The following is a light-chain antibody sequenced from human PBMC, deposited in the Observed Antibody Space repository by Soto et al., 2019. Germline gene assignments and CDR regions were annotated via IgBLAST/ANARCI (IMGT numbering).Light chain of an antibody. CDR1: QGTSNY. CDR2: AAS. CDR3: QKYNSAPTWT. Sequence: DIQMTQFASSLSASVGDSVTITCRASQGTSNYLDWYQQKPGKVPKLLIYAASTLQSGVPSRFRGSGDGTYVTPTVNSLQTEDDATYYCQKYNSAPTWTVGQGTKVEIK. V-gene: IGKV1-27*01. J-gene: IGKJ1*01.